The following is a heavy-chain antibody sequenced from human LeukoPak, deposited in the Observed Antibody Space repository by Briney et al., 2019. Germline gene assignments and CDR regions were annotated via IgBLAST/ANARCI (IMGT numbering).Heavy chain of an antibody. V-gene: IGHV4-31*03. CDR3: AREEVLRYFDWLTTFDI. CDR1: GGSISSGGYY. CDR2: IYYSGSA. D-gene: IGHD3-9*01. J-gene: IGHJ3*02. Sequence: SETLSLTCTVSGGSISSGGYYWSWIRQHPGKGLEWIGYIYYSGSAYYNPSLKSRVTISVDTSKNQFSLKLSSVTAADTAVYYCAREEVLRYFDWLTTFDIWGQGTMVTVSS.